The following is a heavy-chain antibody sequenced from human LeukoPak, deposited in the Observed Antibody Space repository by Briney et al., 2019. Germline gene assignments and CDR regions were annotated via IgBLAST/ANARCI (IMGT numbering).Heavy chain of an antibody. CDR2: ISAYNGNT. J-gene: IGHJ3*02. CDR3: ASEQWLGAFDI. D-gene: IGHD6-19*01. V-gene: IGHV1-18*01. Sequence: AXGXXXEWMGWISAYNGNTNYAQKLQGRVTMTTDTSTSTAYMELRSLRSDDTAVYYCASEQWLGAFDIWGQGTMVTVSS.